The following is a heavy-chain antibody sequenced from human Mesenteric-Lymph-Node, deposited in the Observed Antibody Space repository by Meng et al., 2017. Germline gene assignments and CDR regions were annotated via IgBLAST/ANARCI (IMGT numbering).Heavy chain of an antibody. CDR3: AKRIAVAGYYYYGMDV. CDR1: GFTFSDYY. CDR2: ISSSGSTI. D-gene: IGHD6-19*01. J-gene: IGHJ6*02. Sequence: GESLKISCAASGFTFSDYYMSWIRQAPGKGLEWVSYISSSGSTIYYADSVKGRFTISRDNSKNTLYLQMNSLRAEDTAVYYCAKRIAVAGYYYYGMDVWGQGTTVTVSS. V-gene: IGHV3-11*01.